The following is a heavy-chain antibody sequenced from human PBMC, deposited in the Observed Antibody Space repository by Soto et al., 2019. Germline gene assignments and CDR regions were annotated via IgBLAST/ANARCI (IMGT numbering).Heavy chain of an antibody. D-gene: IGHD3-22*01. V-gene: IGHV1-18*01. Sequence: ASVKVSCKPSGYIFSSYGISWLRQAPGQGREWMGWISAYNGNTNYAQKFRGRVTMTTDTSTSTAYLELESLRSDDTAVYYCARDNYYDSSGPLDYWGQGTLVTVSS. J-gene: IGHJ4*02. CDR3: ARDNYYDSSGPLDY. CDR2: ISAYNGNT. CDR1: GYIFSSYG.